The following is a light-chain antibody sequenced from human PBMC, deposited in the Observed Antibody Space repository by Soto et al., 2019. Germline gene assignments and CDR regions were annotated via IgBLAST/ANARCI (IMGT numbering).Light chain of an antibody. J-gene: IGKJ1*01. CDR1: QSVLYSFNNKNY. V-gene: IGKV4-1*01. Sequence: DIVMTQSPDSLAVSLGKRATINCRSSQSVLYSFNNKNYLGWYQQKPGQAPKLLIYWASTRESGVPDRFSGSGSGTDFTLTISSLQAEDVAVYYCQHYYSDPPWTFGQGTKVEIK. CDR2: WAS. CDR3: QHYYSDPPWT.